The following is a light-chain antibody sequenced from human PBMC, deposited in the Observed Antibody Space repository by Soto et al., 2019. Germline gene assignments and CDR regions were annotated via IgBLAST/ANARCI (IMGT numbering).Light chain of an antibody. CDR2: GAS. CDR1: QSVSNN. CDR3: QQYHNWPPIT. Sequence: LTQSPATLPLSPGETATLSCRTIQSVSNNSLAWYQQQPPQAPRLLIYGASTRASGIPARFSGSGSETAFIPTISSLQSEDSAVYYCQQYHNWPPITFGQGTRLEIK. J-gene: IGKJ5*01. V-gene: IGKV3-15*01.